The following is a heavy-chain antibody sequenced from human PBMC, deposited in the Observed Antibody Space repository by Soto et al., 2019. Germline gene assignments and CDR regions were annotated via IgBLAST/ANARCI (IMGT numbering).Heavy chain of an antibody. V-gene: IGHV1-69*01. Sequence: QVQLVQSGAEVKKPGSSVKVSCKASGGTFSSYAISWVRQAPGQGLEWMGGIIPIFGTGNYAQKFQGRVTITADESTSTAYMELSSLRSEDTAVYYCGIAAAGTCRRAVFWFDPWGQGTLVTVS. CDR3: GIAAAGTCRRAVFWFDP. CDR1: GGTFSSYA. CDR2: IIPIFGTG. D-gene: IGHD6-13*01. J-gene: IGHJ5*02.